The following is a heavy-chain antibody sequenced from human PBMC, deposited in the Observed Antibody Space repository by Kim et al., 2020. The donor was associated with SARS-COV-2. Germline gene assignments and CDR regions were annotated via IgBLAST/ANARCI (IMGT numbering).Heavy chain of an antibody. D-gene: IGHD3-3*01. V-gene: IGHV4-39*07. Sequence: SETLSLTCNVSGASVSSYHCCWAWIRPRKGLGLVGIATISFSTTTFYNLPLRARVSMSVDSSTSQVFLTWTSVTVADTAVYSCVRRRYDDWSASSDDFDYWGQGTLVTVSS. CDR2: ISFSTTT. CDR1: GASVSSYHCC. J-gene: IGHJ4*02. CDR3: VRRRYDDWSASSDDFDY.